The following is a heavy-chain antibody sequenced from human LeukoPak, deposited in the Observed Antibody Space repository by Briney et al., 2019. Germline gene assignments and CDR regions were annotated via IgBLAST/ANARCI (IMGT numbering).Heavy chain of an antibody. CDR3: ARDCDFWSGYCLFDY. V-gene: IGHV3-7*01. CDR1: GESFSAYY. D-gene: IGHD3-3*01. CDR2: IKQDGSEK. Sequence: PSETLSLTCAVYGESFSAYYWSWIRQPPGKGLEWVANIKQDGSEKYYVDSVKGRFTISRDNAKNSLYLQMNSLRAEDTAVYYCARDCDFWSGYCLFDYWGQGTLVTVSS. J-gene: IGHJ4*02.